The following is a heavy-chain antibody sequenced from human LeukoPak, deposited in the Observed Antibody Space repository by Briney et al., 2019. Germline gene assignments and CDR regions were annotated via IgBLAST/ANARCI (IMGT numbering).Heavy chain of an antibody. CDR1: GVVFSAYG. CDR2: IRYDGISK. Sequence: GGSLRLSCAASGVVFSAYGMHWVRQAPGKGLEWVAFIRYDGISKYCADSVKGRFTISRDNSKNTLYLQMNSLRAEDTAVYYCAKYTGDYYDSSGYQYYFDYWGQGTLVTVSS. CDR3: AKYTGDYYDSSGYQYYFDY. J-gene: IGHJ4*02. V-gene: IGHV3-30*02. D-gene: IGHD3-22*01.